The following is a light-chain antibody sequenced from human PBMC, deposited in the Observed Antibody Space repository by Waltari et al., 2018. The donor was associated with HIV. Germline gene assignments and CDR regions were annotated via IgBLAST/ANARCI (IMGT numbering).Light chain of an antibody. Sequence: QSVLTQPPSASGTPGQKVTIPCSGGPANIGATLVFWFQQFPGTAPKLLIYRDNLRHSGVPARFSGSKSGTSASLTISGLRSDDEAHYFCAVLDDTLGGGVFGGGTKLTVL. J-gene: IGLJ2*01. CDR3: AVLDDTLGGGV. V-gene: IGLV1-47*01. CDR1: PANIGATL. CDR2: RDN.